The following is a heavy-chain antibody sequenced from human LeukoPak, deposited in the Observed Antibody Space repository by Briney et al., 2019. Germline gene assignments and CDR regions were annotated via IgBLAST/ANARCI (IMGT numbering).Heavy chain of an antibody. CDR1: GFSFSTHW. Sequence: GSLRLPCAASGFSFSTHWMSWVRLAPGKGPEWVANIKYDGSEKYYVDSVKGRFTISRDNAKTSLYLHMNSLRAEDTAVYYCASGFLDDFWSGHFWGQGTLVTVSS. D-gene: IGHD3-3*01. CDR2: IKYDGSEK. J-gene: IGHJ4*02. CDR3: ASGFLDDFWSGHF. V-gene: IGHV3-7*01.